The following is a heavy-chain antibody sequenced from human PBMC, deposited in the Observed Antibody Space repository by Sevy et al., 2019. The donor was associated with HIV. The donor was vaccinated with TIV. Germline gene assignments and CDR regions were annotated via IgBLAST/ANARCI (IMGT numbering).Heavy chain of an antibody. J-gene: IGHJ4*02. CDR2: LKIDVYGGTV. CDR3: TRWKAAQSIFDY. CDR1: GFTFGDYC. D-gene: IGHD6-13*01. Sequence: GGSLRLSCTASGFTFGDYCMSWVRQAPGKGLEWVAFLKIDVYGGTVDHAASVRGRFVISRDDSKTIAYLQMNDLKTEDTCVYYCTRWKAAQSIFDYWGQGALVTVSS. V-gene: IGHV3-49*04.